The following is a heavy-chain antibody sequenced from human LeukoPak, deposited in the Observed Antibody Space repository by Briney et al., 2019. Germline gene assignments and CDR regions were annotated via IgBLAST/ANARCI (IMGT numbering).Heavy chain of an antibody. J-gene: IGHJ3*02. Sequence: SETLSLTCTVSGYSISSGYYWGWIRPPPGKGLEWIGSIYHSGSTYYNPSLKSQVTISVDTSKNQFSLKLSSVTAADTAVYYCARGIHIAAAGPFWAFDIWGQGTMVTVSS. D-gene: IGHD6-13*01. CDR1: GYSISSGYY. V-gene: IGHV4-38-2*02. CDR2: IYHSGST. CDR3: ARGIHIAAAGPFWAFDI.